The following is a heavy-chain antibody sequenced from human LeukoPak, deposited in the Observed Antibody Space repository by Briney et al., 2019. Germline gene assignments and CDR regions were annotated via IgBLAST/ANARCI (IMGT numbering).Heavy chain of an antibody. CDR1: GFSFSTHN. J-gene: IGHJ4*02. V-gene: IGHV3-21*04. CDR2: IGRDSSYV. D-gene: IGHD4-17*01. CDR3: AKTRHHPDYGDHFYFDY. Sequence: GGSLRLSCVASGFSFSTHNMNWVRQAPGQGLEWVSSIGRDSSYVYYADSLKGRFTISRDDAKNTLYLQMNSLRAEDTAVYYCAKTRHHPDYGDHFYFDYWGQGTLVTVSS.